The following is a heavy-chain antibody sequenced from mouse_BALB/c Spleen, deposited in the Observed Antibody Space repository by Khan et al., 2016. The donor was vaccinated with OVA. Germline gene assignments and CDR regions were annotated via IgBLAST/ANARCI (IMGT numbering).Heavy chain of an antibody. Sequence: DVKLQESGPELVKPGASVKISCTASGYSFTGYFMNWVMQSHGKSLEWIGRINPHIGAAFYNQKFKGKATLTVDESSSTAHMELRSLASEDSAVYYCARKNGSDFDYWGQGTTLTVSS. D-gene: IGHD1-1*01. CDR2: INPHIGAA. V-gene: IGHV1-20*02. J-gene: IGHJ2*01. CDR1: GYSFTGYF. CDR3: ARKNGSDFDY.